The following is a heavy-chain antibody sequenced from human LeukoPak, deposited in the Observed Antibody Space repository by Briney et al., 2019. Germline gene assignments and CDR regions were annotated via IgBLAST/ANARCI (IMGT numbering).Heavy chain of an antibody. V-gene: IGHV4-39*01. Sequence: SETLSLTCTVSGGSISSSSYYWGWIRQPPGKGLEWIGSIYYSGSTYYNPPLKGRVTISVDTSKNQFSLKLSSVTAADTAVYYCARREGYALIDYWGQGTLVTVSS. CDR1: GGSISSSSYY. J-gene: IGHJ4*02. D-gene: IGHD2-8*01. CDR2: IYYSGST. CDR3: ARREGYALIDY.